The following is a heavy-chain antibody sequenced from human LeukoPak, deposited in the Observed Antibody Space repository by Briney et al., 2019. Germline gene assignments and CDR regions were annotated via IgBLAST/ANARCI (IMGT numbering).Heavy chain of an antibody. V-gene: IGHV1-46*03. D-gene: IGHD2-15*01. J-gene: IGHJ4*02. Sequence: ASVKVSCKASGYTFTSYYMHWVRQAPGQGLEWMGIINPSGGSTSYAQKFQGRVTMTRDTSTSTVYMELSSLRSEDTAVYYCARERYCRGGSCYSGGFDYWGQGTLVTVSS. CDR3: ARERYCRGGSCYSGGFDY. CDR1: GYTFTSYY. CDR2: INPSGGST.